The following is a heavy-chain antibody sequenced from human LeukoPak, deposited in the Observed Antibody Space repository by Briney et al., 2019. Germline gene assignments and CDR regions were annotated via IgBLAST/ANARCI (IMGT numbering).Heavy chain of an antibody. CDR3: AKDTSIGRYCTNGVCSPFDY. Sequence: GGSLRLSCAGSGFTFSSYAMSWVRQAPGQGLEWVSVISDSGDYTSYADSVRGRFTISRDNSRNTLYLQMISLRPEDTAVYYCAKDTSIGRYCTNGVCSPFDYWGQGTLVTVSS. CDR1: GFTFSSYA. D-gene: IGHD2-8*01. CDR2: ISDSGDYT. J-gene: IGHJ4*02. V-gene: IGHV3-23*01.